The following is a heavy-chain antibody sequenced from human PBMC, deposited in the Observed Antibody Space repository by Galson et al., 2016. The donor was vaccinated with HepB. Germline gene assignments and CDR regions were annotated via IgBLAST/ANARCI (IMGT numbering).Heavy chain of an antibody. D-gene: IGHD1-7*01. V-gene: IGHV3-11*01. J-gene: IGHJ3*02. Sequence: SLRLSCAASGFIFSEFYMAWIRQAPGKGLEWVSQISSTGTTTHFADSVKGRFTISRDNTKNSLYLQMNSLSAEDTAVYYCARDHRRWNYDPDAFDMWGQGTRVTVSS. CDR2: ISSTGTTT. CDR1: GFIFSEFY. CDR3: ARDHRRWNYDPDAFDM.